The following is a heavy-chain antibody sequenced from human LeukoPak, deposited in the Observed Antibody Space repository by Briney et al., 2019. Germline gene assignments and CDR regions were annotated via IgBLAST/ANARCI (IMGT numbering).Heavy chain of an antibody. CDR1: GGSISGYF. V-gene: IGHV4-59*08. D-gene: IGHD5-18*01. Sequence: PSETLSLTCTVSGGSISGYFWSWIRQSPGKGLEWIAYISYSGSTSYNPSLKSPVTISVDTSKDQFSLKLTSVTAADTAVYYCARHGAAMVTYPLDYWGQGTLVTVSS. CDR2: ISYSGST. CDR3: ARHGAAMVTYPLDY. J-gene: IGHJ4*02.